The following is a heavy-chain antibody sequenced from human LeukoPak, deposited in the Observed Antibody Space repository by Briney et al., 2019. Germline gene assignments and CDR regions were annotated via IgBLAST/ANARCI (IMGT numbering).Heavy chain of an antibody. CDR2: ISYDGSNK. V-gene: IGHV3-30*04. CDR1: GFTFSTYA. Sequence: GSLRLSCAASGFTFSTYAIHWVRQAPGKGLEWLALISYDGSNKYYADSVKGRFTISRDNSKNTLFLQMNSLRAEDTAVYYCARVQGMVDYWGQGTLVTVSS. CDR3: ARVQGMVDY. D-gene: IGHD3-10*01. J-gene: IGHJ4*02.